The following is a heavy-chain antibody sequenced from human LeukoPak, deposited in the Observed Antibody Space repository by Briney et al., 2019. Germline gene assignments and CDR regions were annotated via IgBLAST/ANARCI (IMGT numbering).Heavy chain of an antibody. Sequence: GGSLRLSCAASGFTFRNYGMHWVRQAPGKGLEWVAFIRYDGSNKYYADSVKGRFTISRDNSKNTLYLEVISLTAEDTAVYYCAKDDAWLRFGEWSQGTLVTVSS. CDR2: IRYDGSNK. CDR3: AKDDAWLRFGE. CDR1: GFTFRNYG. V-gene: IGHV3-30*02. J-gene: IGHJ4*02. D-gene: IGHD3-10*01.